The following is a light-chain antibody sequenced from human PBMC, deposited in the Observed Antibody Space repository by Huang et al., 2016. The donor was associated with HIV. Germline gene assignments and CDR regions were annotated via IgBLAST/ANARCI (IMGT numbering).Light chain of an antibody. CDR3: HQYYTLPRT. CDR2: GSS. Sequence: EILLTQSPPTLSVSPGARGTLSCRASQTVSEHLAWFQQRPGKAPKLLIYGSSNRATGIPPRFSGRGSGTEFGLTITNLQSEDFAVYFCHQYYTLPRTFGQGTKVEI. CDR1: QTVSEH. V-gene: IGKV3-15*01. J-gene: IGKJ1*01.